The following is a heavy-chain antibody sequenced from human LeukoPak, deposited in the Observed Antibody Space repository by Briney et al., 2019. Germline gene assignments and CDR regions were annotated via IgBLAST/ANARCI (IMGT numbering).Heavy chain of an antibody. D-gene: IGHD6-19*01. CDR3: ARGGVYSSGWYVDY. CDR2: ISGSGTNT. V-gene: IGHV3-21*01. Sequence: GGSLRLSCAASGFTFSSYAMSWVRQAPGKGLEWVSSISGSGTNTDYADSVKGRFTISRDNAKNSLYLQMNSLRAEDTAVYYCARGGVYSSGWYVDYWGQGTLVTVSS. J-gene: IGHJ4*02. CDR1: GFTFSSYA.